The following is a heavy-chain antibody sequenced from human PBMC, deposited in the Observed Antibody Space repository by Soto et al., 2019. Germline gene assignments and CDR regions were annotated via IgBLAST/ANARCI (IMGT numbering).Heavy chain of an antibody. CDR3: AHRPRGLTYFFDY. D-gene: IGHD3-22*01. CDR2: LYWDDDD. Sequence: QITLNESGPTLVKPTQTLTLTCTFSGFSLSTRGVGVGWIRQPPGKALEWLALLYWDDDDRYSPSLMSRLTTTKDTSENQLFLTMTNVDPVDTATYYCAHRPRGLTYFFDYWGQGTLVTVSS. J-gene: IGHJ4*02. V-gene: IGHV2-5*02. CDR1: GFSLSTRGVG.